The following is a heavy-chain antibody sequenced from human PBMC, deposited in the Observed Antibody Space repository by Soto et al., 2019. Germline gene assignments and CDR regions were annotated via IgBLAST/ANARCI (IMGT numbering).Heavy chain of an antibody. V-gene: IGHV1-2*04. CDR3: ARDQEPSTLYYDYYYMDV. J-gene: IGHJ6*03. CDR2: INPNSGGT. Sequence: ASVKVSCKASGYTFTGYYMHWVRQAPGQGLEWMGWINPNSGGTSYAQKFQGWVTMTRDTSISTVYMEVSGLRSEDTAVYYCARDQEPSTLYYDYYYMDVWGKGTTVTVSS. CDR1: GYTFTGYY.